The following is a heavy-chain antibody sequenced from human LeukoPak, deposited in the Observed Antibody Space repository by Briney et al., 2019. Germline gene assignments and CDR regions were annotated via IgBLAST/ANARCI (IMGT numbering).Heavy chain of an antibody. CDR2: IYTSGST. D-gene: IGHD3-10*01. J-gene: IGHJ4*02. V-gene: IGHV4-61*02. CDR3: AKGRYYSGSAYYFDY. CDR1: GCSISSGSYY. Sequence: SETLSLTCTVSGCSISSGSYYWSWIRQPPGKGLEWIGRIYTSGSTNYNHSLKSRVTISVDTSKNQFSLNLSSVTAADTAVYYSAKGRYYSGSAYYFDYWGQGTLVTVSS.